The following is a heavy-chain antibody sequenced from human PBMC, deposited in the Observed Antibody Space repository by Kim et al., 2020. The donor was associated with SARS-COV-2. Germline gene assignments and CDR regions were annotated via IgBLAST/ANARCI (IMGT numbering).Heavy chain of an antibody. D-gene: IGHD1-7*01. Sequence: GGSLRLSCAASGFTFSSYSMNWVRQAPGKGLEWVSYISSSSTIYYADSVNGRFTISRDNAKNSLYLQMNSLRDEDTAVYYCAREGELRLMGMDVWGQGTTVTVSS. CDR2: ISSSSTI. CDR3: AREGELRLMGMDV. CDR1: GFTFSSYS. J-gene: IGHJ6*02. V-gene: IGHV3-48*02.